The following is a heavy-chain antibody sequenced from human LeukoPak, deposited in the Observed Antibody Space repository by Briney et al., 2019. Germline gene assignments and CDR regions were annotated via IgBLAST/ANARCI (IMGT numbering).Heavy chain of an antibody. Sequence: SETLSLTCTVSGGSISSYYWSWIRQPPGKGLEWIGYIYYSGSTNYNPSLKSRVTISVDTSKNQFSLKLSSVTAADTAVYYCARDIAAAGTGDYWGQGTLVTVSS. CDR2: IYYSGST. CDR1: GGSISSYY. CDR3: ARDIAAAGTGDY. D-gene: IGHD6-13*01. V-gene: IGHV4-59*12. J-gene: IGHJ4*02.